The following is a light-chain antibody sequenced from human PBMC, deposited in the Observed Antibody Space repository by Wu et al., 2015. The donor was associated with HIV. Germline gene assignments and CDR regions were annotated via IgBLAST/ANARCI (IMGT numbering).Light chain of an antibody. Sequence: EVVLTQSPVAVSVSPGERVTLSCRASQDVNNRLAWYQQRPGHSPRLLISGASARAAGVVDRVTGGGSGTAFTLTIDSLEPEDVAMYFCQQYYYWPTFGGGTKVEIK. CDR2: GAS. CDR3: QQYYYWPT. J-gene: IGKJ4*01. V-gene: IGKV3-15*01. CDR1: QDVNNR.